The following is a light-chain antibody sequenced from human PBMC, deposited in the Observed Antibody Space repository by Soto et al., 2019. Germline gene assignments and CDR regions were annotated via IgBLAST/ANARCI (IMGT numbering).Light chain of an antibody. CDR3: LQYNSYSYT. J-gene: IGKJ2*01. V-gene: IGKV1-5*03. CDR1: QTINDW. Sequence: DIQMTQSPSTLSASVGDRVTIACRASQTINDWLAWYQRKPGKVPALLIYRASNLQNGVPSRFSGSGSGTEFTLTISGLQPDDFATYYCLQYNSYSYTFGQGTKVDIK. CDR2: RAS.